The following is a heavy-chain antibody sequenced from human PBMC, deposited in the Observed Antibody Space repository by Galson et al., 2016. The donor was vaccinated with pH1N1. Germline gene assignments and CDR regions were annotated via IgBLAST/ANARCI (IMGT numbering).Heavy chain of an antibody. Sequence: SLRLSCAASGFNFGNYWMQWVRQAPGKGLQWVANINQDGDKKYYVGSVEGRFTISRDNAKNSLYPQMNNLRDEDTAMYFCARRYFDYWGRGALVTVSS. J-gene: IGHJ4*02. V-gene: IGHV3-7*01. CDR1: GFNFGNYW. D-gene: IGHD3-9*01. CDR3: ARRYFDY. CDR2: INQDGDKK.